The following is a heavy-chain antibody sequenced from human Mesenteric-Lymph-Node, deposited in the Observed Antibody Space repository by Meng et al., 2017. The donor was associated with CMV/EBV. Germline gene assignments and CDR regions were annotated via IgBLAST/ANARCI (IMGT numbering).Heavy chain of an antibody. CDR2: IKQDGSEK. D-gene: IGHD3-3*02. CDR3: ARDPHVLGYAFDI. Sequence: GESLKISCAASGFTSGFTFSSYAMNWVRQAPGKGLEWVANIKQDGSEKYYVDSVKGRFTISRDNAKNSLYLQMNSLRAEDTAVYYCARDPHVLGYAFDIWGQGTMVTVSS. CDR1: GFTFSSYA. J-gene: IGHJ3*02. V-gene: IGHV3-7*01.